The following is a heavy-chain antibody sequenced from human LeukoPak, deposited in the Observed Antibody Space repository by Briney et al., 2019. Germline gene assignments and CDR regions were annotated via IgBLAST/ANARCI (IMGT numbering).Heavy chain of an antibody. D-gene: IGHD4-17*01. CDR2: IYYSGTT. Sequence: PSETLSLTCTVSGGSISSSDYYWGWIRRPPGQGLEWIGTIYYSGTTYCNPSLKSRVTISVDTSKNQFSLRLSSVTAADTAVYYCASTQNDYGWYFVNWGQGILVTVSS. V-gene: IGHV4-39*07. CDR3: ASTQNDYGWYFVN. J-gene: IGHJ4*02. CDR1: GGSISSSDYY.